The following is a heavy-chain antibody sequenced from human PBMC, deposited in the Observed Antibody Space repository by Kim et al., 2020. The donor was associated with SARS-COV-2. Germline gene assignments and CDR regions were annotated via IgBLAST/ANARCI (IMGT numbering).Heavy chain of an antibody. CDR2: IKSKTDGGTT. CDR1: GFTFSNAW. J-gene: IGHJ6*02. D-gene: IGHD3-16*01. Sequence: GGSLRLSCAASGFTFSNAWMSWVRQAPGKGLEWVGRIKSKTDGGTTDYAAPVKGRFTISRDDSKNTLYLQMNSLKTEDTAVYYCTTVRSEYDYVWGSSTLYYYYGMDVWGQGTTVTVSS. CDR3: TTVRSEYDYVWGSSTLYYYYGMDV. V-gene: IGHV3-15*01.